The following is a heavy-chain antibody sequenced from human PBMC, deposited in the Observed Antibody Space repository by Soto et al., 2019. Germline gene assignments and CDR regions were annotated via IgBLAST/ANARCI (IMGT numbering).Heavy chain of an antibody. CDR3: GARHFWSRPWTDRRLDY. D-gene: IGHD3-3*02. Sequence: QVQLQESGQGLVKPSGTLSLTCVVSGDSINSSHWWNWVRQPPEKGLEWIGQISHSGNTSYNPSLTSRVTISVDKSKSHFSLKLTSVTAADTAVYYCGARHFWSRPWTDRRLDYWGQGTLVTVSS. CDR1: GDSINSSHW. V-gene: IGHV4-4*02. CDR2: ISHSGNT. J-gene: IGHJ4*02.